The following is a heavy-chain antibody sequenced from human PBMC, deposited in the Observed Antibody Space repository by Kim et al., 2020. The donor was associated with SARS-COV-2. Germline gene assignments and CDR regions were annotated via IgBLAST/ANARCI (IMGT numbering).Heavy chain of an antibody. Sequence: DTRYSPSFQGQVTISADKSIRTAYLQWSSLKASATAMYYCARRRSYAFDIWGQGTMVTVSS. CDR3: ARRRSYAFDI. V-gene: IGHV5-51*01. J-gene: IGHJ3*02. CDR2: DT.